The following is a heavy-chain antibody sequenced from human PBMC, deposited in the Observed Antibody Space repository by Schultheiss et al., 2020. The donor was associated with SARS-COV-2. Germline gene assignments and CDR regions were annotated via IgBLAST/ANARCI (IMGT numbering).Heavy chain of an antibody. D-gene: IGHD3-22*01. J-gene: IGHJ3*02. V-gene: IGHV3-23*01. CDR1: GFTFSYYS. Sequence: GESLKISCAASGFTFSYYSMNWVRQAPGKGLEWVSGISGRGRSPYLADSVKGRFTISRDNSINTLYLQMNSLRAEDTAVYYCARYDSSGYYSSYAFDIWGQGTMVTVSS. CDR3: ARYDSSGYYSSYAFDI. CDR2: ISGRGRSP.